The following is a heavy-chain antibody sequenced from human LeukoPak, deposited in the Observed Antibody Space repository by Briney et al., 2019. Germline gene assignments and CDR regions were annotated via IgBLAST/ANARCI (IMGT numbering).Heavy chain of an antibody. CDR3: ARRSNRCSYGSNFDY. Sequence: PGGSLRLFCAAAGFTFGEYGMTWVRQAPGKGLELVSGINWNGGSIAYADSVKGRFTVSRDNAKNSLYLQMNSLRAEDTAFYHCARRSNRCSYGSNFDYWGQGTLVTVSS. CDR1: GFTFGEYG. D-gene: IGHD5-18*01. V-gene: IGHV3-20*01. CDR2: INWNGGSI. J-gene: IGHJ4*02.